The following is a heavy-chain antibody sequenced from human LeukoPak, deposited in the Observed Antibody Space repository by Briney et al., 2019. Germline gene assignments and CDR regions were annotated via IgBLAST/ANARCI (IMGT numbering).Heavy chain of an antibody. CDR2: ISGSGGST. CDR1: GFTFSSYA. D-gene: IGHD3-3*01. V-gene: IGHV3-23*01. Sequence: GGSLRLSCAASGFTFSSYAMSWVRQAPGKGLEWVSAISGSGGSTYYADSVKGRFTISRDNAKNSLYLQMNSLRDEDTAVYYCARVKYFRNYYDFWSGPRGPFDYWGQGTLVTVSS. CDR3: ARVKYFRNYYDFWSGPRGPFDY. J-gene: IGHJ4*02.